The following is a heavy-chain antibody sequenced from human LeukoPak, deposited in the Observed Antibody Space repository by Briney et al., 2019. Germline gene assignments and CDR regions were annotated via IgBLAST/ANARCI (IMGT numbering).Heavy chain of an antibody. CDR2: ISSSSSYI. D-gene: IGHD2-2*02. V-gene: IGHV3-21*01. CDR1: GFTFSSYA. Sequence: GGSLRLSCAASGFTFSSYAMSWVRQAPGKGLEWVSSISSSSSYIYYADSVKGRFTISRDAAKNSLYLQMNSLRAEDTTVYYCARTYCSSTSCYIWHAFDIWGQGTMVTVSS. CDR3: ARTYCSSTSCYIWHAFDI. J-gene: IGHJ3*02.